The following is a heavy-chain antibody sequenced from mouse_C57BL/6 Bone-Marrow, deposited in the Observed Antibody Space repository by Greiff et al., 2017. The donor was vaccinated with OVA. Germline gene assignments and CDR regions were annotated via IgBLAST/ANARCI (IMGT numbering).Heavy chain of an antibody. Sequence: VKLMESGEGLVKPGGSLKLSCAASGFTFSSYAMSWVRQTPEKRLEWVAYISSGGDYIYYADTVKGRFTISRDNARNTLYLQMSSLKSEDTAMYYCTRDSSGRFAYWGQGTLVTVSA. J-gene: IGHJ3*01. CDR2: ISSGGDYI. V-gene: IGHV5-9-1*02. CDR1: GFTFSSYA. CDR3: TRDSSGRFAY. D-gene: IGHD3-2*02.